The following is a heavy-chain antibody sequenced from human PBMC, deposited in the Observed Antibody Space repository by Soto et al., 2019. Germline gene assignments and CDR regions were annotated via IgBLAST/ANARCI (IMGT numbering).Heavy chain of an antibody. V-gene: IGHV1-2*04. CDR2: INPNSGGT. Sequence: ASVKVSCKASGYTFTGYYMHWVRQAPGQGLEWMGWINPNSGGTNYAQKFQGWVTMTRDTSISTAYMELRRLRSYDTAVYYCARELGRRTTGYGSSTSCYTVLAFDIWGQGAMVTVSS. J-gene: IGHJ3*02. D-gene: IGHD2-2*02. CDR1: GYTFTGYY. CDR3: ARELGRRTTGYGSSTSCYTVLAFDI.